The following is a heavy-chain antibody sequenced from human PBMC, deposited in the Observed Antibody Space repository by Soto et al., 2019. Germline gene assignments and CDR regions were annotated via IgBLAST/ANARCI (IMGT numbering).Heavy chain of an antibody. D-gene: IGHD6-19*01. CDR3: VIYKLSSRNRLSLHCVDV. CDR2: IYDSGST. Sequence: TLCLTCTVADDSISSGGYYWTWIRQHPGKGLEWIGFIYDSGSTYYNPSLKSRVTISVDTSENQFSLRLGSVTAADTAVYYCVIYKLSSRNRLSLHCVDVWR. CDR1: DDSISSGGYY. J-gene: IGHJ6*02. V-gene: IGHV4-31*03.